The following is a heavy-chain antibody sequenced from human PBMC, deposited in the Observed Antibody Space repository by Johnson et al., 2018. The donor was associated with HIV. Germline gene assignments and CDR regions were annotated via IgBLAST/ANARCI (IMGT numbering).Heavy chain of an antibody. Sequence: QEQLVESGGGVVQPGRSLRLSCAASGFTFSSYAMHWVRQAPGRGLEWVAVISYDANNKYYADSVKGRFTISRDNSKNTLYLQMNSLRAEDTALYYCTHDSGSFYMGAFDIWGQGTMVTVSS. V-gene: IGHV3-30-3*01. J-gene: IGHJ3*02. CDR3: THDSGSFYMGAFDI. CDR2: ISYDANNK. D-gene: IGHD1-26*01. CDR1: GFTFSSYA.